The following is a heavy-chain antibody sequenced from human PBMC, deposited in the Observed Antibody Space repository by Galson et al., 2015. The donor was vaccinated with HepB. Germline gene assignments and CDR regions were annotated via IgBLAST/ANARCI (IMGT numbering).Heavy chain of an antibody. J-gene: IGHJ4*02. CDR3: ARRRSGDGWEY. CDR1: DGSIRSSSFC. CDR2: SYYSGST. V-gene: IGHV4-39*01. D-gene: IGHD7-27*01. Sequence: TLSLTCTVSDGSIRSSSFCWGWIRQTPGKGLDWIGSSYYSGSTYYNASLKSRVTISVDTSKNQFSLKLSSVTAADTAIYYCARRRSGDGWEYWGQGTLVTVSS.